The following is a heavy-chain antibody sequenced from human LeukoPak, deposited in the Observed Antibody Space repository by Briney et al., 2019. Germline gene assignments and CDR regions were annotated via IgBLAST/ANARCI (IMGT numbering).Heavy chain of an antibody. V-gene: IGHV1-18*01. CDR3: ARDILGYCSGGSCYSDYGMDV. J-gene: IGHJ6*02. CDR2: ISAYNGKT. D-gene: IGHD2-15*01. CDR1: GYTFTSYG. Sequence: GASVKVSCKASGYTFTSYGISWVRQAPGQGLEGRGWISAYNGKTNYAQKLQGRVTMTTDTSTSTAYMELRSLRSDDTAVYYCARDILGYCSGGSCYSDYGMDVWGQGTTVTVSS.